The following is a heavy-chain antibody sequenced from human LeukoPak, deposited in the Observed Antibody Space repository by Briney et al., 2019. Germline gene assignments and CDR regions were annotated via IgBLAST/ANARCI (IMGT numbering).Heavy chain of an antibody. CDR2: VYSTGNT. CDR3: ARDGDAVSAAIAGAFDL. D-gene: IGHD2-2*01. V-gene: IGHV4-61*09. CDR1: AVSISSGNFY. J-gene: IGHJ3*01. Sequence: PSETLSLTCTVSAVSISSGNFYWSWIRQSAGKGLEWIGHVYSTGNTKYNPSLKSRVTISADTSKNQISLRLRSVTAADTAMFYCARDGDAVSAAIAGAFDLWSRGTMVTVSS.